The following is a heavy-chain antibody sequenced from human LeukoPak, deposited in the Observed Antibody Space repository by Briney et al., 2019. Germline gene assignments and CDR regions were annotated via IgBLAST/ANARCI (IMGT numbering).Heavy chain of an antibody. Sequence: GASVKVSCKASGGTFSSYTISWVRQAPGQGLEWMGRIIPILGIANYAQKFQGRVTITADKSTSTAYMELSSLRSEDTAVYYCAREGNDYVWGSYPESYYFDYWGQGTLVTVSS. J-gene: IGHJ4*02. D-gene: IGHD3-16*02. CDR2: IIPILGIA. CDR1: GGTFSSYT. CDR3: AREGNDYVWGSYPESYYFDY. V-gene: IGHV1-69*04.